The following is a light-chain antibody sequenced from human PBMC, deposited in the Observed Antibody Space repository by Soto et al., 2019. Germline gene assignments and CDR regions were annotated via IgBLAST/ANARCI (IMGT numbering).Light chain of an antibody. CDR2: GAS. J-gene: IGKJ1*01. CDR3: QQYNNWPET. V-gene: IGKV3-15*01. CDR1: QSVSSN. Sequence: EIVMTQSPATLSVSPGERATLSCRASQSVSSNLARYQQKPGQAPRLLIYGASTRATGIPARFSGSGSGTEFTLTISSLQSEDFAVYYCQQYNNWPETFGQGNKVEIK.